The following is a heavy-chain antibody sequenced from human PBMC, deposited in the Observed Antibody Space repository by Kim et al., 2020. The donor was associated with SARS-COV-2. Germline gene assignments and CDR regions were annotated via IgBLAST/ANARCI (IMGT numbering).Heavy chain of an antibody. D-gene: IGHD3-10*01. Sequence: GGSLRLSCAASGFTFSSYWMSWVRQAPGKGLEWVANIKQDGSEKYYVDSVKGRFTISRDNAKNSLYLQMNSLRAEDTAVYYCARDQKRFGELSFWHEGYYFDYWGQGTLVTVSS. V-gene: IGHV3-7*03. J-gene: IGHJ4*02. CDR1: GFTFSSYW. CDR2: IKQDGSEK. CDR3: ARDQKRFGELSFWHEGYYFDY.